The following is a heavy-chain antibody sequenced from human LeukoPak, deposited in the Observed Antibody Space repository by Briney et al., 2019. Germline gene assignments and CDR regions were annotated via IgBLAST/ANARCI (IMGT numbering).Heavy chain of an antibody. D-gene: IGHD3-22*01. J-gene: IGHJ4*02. Sequence: PSETLSLTCTVSGGSISSYYWSWIRQPARKGLEWIGRIYTSGSTNYNPSLKSRVTMSVDTSKNQFSLKLSSVTAADTAVYYCARTLKDYYDSSGYYYYFDYWGQGTLVTVSS. CDR2: IYTSGST. CDR3: ARTLKDYYDSSGYYYYFDY. V-gene: IGHV4-4*07. CDR1: GGSISSYY.